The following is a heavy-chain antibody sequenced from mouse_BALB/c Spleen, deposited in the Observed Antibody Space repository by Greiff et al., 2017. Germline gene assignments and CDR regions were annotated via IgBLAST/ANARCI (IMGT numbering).Heavy chain of an antibody. V-gene: IGHV2-9*02. D-gene: IGHD1-1*01. J-gene: IGHJ4*01. CDR1: GFSLTSYG. CDR3: ARGQWGTTVRATGAMDY. CDR2: IWAGGST. Sequence: QVQLKQSGPGLVAPSQSLSITCTVSGFSLTSYGVHWVRQPPGKGLEWLGVIWAGGSTNYNSALMSRLSISKDNSKSQVFLKMNSLQTDDTAMYYCARGQWGTTVRATGAMDYWGQGTSVTVSS.